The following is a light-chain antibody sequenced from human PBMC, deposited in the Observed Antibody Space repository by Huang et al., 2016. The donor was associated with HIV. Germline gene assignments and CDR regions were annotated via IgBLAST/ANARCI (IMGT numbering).Light chain of an antibody. J-gene: IGKJ2*01. Sequence: EIVMTQSPATLSVSPGERATLSCRASQSVSNNLAWYQQKPGQPPRLLIYGASTRATGIPARFSGSGSGTEFTLTLSSLQSEDFAVYYCQQYNTWPPYTFGQGTKLEIK. V-gene: IGKV3-15*01. CDR3: QQYNTWPPYT. CDR2: GAS. CDR1: QSVSNN.